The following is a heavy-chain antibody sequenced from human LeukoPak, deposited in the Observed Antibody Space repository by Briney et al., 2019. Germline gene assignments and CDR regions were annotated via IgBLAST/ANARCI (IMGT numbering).Heavy chain of an antibody. CDR1: GGSISSSSYC. CDR2: IYYSGST. D-gene: IGHD3-9*01. J-gene: IGHJ4*02. Sequence: SETLSLTCTVSGGSISSSSYCWGWIRQPPGKGLEWIGSIYYSGSTYYNPSLKSRVTISVDTSKNQFSLKLSSVTAADTAVYYCARPGILTGYFDYWGQGTLVTVSS. CDR3: ARPGILTGYFDY. V-gene: IGHV4-39*01.